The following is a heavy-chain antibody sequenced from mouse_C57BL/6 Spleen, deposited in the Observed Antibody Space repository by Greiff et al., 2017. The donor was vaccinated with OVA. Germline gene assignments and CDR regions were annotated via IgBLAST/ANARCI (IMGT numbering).Heavy chain of an antibody. CDR2: INPSSGYT. CDR3: ARSGDYDAAWFAY. D-gene: IGHD2-4*01. J-gene: IGHJ3*01. V-gene: IGHV1-4*01. CDR1: GYTFTSYT. Sequence: VQLQQSGAELARPGASVKMSCKASGYTFTSYTMHWVKQRPGQGLEWIGYINPSSGYTKYNQKFKDKATLTADKSSSTAYMQLSSLTSEDSAVYYCARSGDYDAAWFAYWGLGTLVTVSA.